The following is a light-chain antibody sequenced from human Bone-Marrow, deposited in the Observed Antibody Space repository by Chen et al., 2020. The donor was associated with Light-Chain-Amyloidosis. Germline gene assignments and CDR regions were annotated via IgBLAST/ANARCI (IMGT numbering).Light chain of an antibody. V-gene: IGKV3-20*01. J-gene: IGKJ4*01. CDR2: GSS. Sequence: EIVLTQSPGTLSLSPGEGANLSCRASQTISSNYLTWYQQKFGQAPRLLIYGSSSRATGIPDRFTGSGCGTDFTLTINRLEPEDVAMYYCQQYGTSPLTFGGGTKVEIK. CDR3: QQYGTSPLT. CDR1: QTISSNY.